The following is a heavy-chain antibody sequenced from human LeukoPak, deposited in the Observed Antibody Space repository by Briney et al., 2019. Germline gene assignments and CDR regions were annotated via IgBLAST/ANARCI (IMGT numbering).Heavy chain of an antibody. Sequence: PGESLRLSCVASGVTLSNYAMSWVRQAPGKGLEWVSSISNSGGRTFYTDSVKGRFTISRDNSKITLYLQMNSLRAEDTAVYYCAKSYNGYESKPDYWGQGTLVTVSS. CDR1: GVTLSNYA. V-gene: IGHV3-23*01. CDR2: ISNSGGRT. J-gene: IGHJ4*02. D-gene: IGHD5-12*01. CDR3: AKSYNGYESKPDY.